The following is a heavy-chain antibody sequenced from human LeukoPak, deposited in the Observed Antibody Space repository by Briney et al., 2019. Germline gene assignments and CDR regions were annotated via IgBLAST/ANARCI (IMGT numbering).Heavy chain of an antibody. D-gene: IGHD1-26*01. CDR3: ARGSIVGATFDY. CDR2: IYYSGST. V-gene: IGHV4-39*07. J-gene: IGHJ4*02. Sequence: SETLSLTCTVSGGSISSSSYYWGWIRQPLGKGLEWIGSIYYSGSTYYNPSLKSRVTISVDTSKNQFSLKLSSVTAADTAVYYCARGSIVGATFDYWGQGTLVTVSS. CDR1: GGSISSSSYY.